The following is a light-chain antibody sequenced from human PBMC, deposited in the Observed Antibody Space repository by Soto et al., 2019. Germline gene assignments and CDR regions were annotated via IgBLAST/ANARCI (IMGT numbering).Light chain of an antibody. CDR2: AAS. V-gene: IGKV1-6*01. CDR1: QGIRND. Sequence: AIQMTQSPSSLSASVGDRVTITCRASQGIRNDLGWYQQKPGKAPYLLIYAASSLQSGVPSRFSGSGSGTDFTLTISSLQPDDSATYYCQQYEVYPWTFGRGTKVDIK. CDR3: QQYEVYPWT. J-gene: IGKJ1*01.